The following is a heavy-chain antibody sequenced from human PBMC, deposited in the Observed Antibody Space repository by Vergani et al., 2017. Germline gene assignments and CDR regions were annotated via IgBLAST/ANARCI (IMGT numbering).Heavy chain of an antibody. D-gene: IGHD4-11*01. J-gene: IGHJ6*03. CDR1: GGSFTSYH. Sequence: QVQLQPWGGGLLKPSETLSLTCVVNGGSFTSYHWTWIRQSQGEGLEWVGDIDHTGRPDYNPSLKSRLTMSVDKSRNQFSLTLNSLPATDTAIYFCARVNTETNGHLYYYYRDVWGQGTAVTVS. CDR3: ARVNTETNGHLYYYYRDV. CDR2: IDHTGRP. V-gene: IGHV4-34*01.